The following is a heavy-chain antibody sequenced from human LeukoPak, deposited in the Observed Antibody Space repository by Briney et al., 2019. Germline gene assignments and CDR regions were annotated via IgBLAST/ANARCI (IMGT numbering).Heavy chain of an antibody. CDR2: ISAYNGNT. V-gene: IGHV1-18*01. Sequence: VASVKVSCKASGYSFTSNVISWVRQAPGQGLEWMGWISAYNGNTNYAQKFQGRVTITADKSTSTAYMELSSLRSEDTAVYYCARGRAYSWTTHALYYYYYMDVWGKGTTVTVSS. J-gene: IGHJ6*03. CDR1: GYSFTSNV. CDR3: ARGRAYSWTTHALYYYYYMDV. D-gene: IGHD5-18*01.